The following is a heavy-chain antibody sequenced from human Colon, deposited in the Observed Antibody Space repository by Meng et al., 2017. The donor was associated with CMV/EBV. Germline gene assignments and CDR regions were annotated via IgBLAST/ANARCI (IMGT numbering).Heavy chain of an antibody. Sequence: GGSLRLSCSGSGYTFNNYWMHWVRQAPGKGLVWVARINSDGGMTSYPDAVRGRFTVSRDNSRNILYVQMDSLGAEDTAVYYCAKDRDESSSEWFGYLGDWGQGTLVTVSS. CDR1: GYTFNNYW. D-gene: IGHD3-10*01. CDR2: INSDGGMT. CDR3: AKDRDESSSEWFGYLGD. J-gene: IGHJ4*02. V-gene: IGHV3-74*01.